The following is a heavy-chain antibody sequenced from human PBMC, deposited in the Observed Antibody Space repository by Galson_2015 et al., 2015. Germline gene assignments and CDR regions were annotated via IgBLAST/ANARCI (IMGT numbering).Heavy chain of an antibody. CDR3: SRGFFYSGYFWSGSPYGMGV. V-gene: IGHV3-11*01. J-gene: IGHJ6*02. D-gene: IGHD3-3*01. Sequence: SLRLSCAASGFTFGDYYMSWIRQAPGKGLEWVSDISSSGSTIYHADSVKGRFTISRDNAKNSLYLQMNSLRAEDTAVYYRSRGFFYSGYFWSGSPYGMGVWGQRAPV. CDR2: ISSSGSTI. CDR1: GFTFGDYY.